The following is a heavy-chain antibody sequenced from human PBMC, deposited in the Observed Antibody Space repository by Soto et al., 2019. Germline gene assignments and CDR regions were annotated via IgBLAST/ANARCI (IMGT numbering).Heavy chain of an antibody. V-gene: IGHV3-33*01. D-gene: IGHD3-16*01. CDR3: ATIWGEFDH. CDR2: VWYDESKK. J-gene: IGHJ4*02. Sequence: QVQLVESGGDVVQPGMSLRLSCAMSGLTNFSSYGMHWVRQAPGKGLEWVAVVWYDESKKYYADSVKDRFIISRDNSKNPVYLQTTRLRVEDTAAYYSATIWGEFDHWGPGTLVTVSS. CDR1: GLTNFSSYG.